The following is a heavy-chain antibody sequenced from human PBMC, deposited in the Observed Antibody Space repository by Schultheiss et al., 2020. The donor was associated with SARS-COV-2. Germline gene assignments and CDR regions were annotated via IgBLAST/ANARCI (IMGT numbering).Heavy chain of an antibody. CDR3: ARDRYSSSGLDV. CDR1: GFTVSSNY. J-gene: IGHJ6*02. CDR2: ISGSGGST. D-gene: IGHD3-22*01. Sequence: GGSLRLSCAASGFTVSSNYMSWVRQAPGKGLEWVSAISGSGGSTYYADSVKGRFTISRDNAKNSLYLQMNSLRAGDSAMYYCARDRYSSSGLDVWGQGTTVTVSS. V-gene: IGHV3-11*01.